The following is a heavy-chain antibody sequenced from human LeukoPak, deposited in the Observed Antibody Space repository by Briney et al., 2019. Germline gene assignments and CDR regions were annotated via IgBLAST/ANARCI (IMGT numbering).Heavy chain of an antibody. CDR1: GFTFSNYW. D-gene: IGHD2-15*01. CDR2: ISNNGGYT. V-gene: IGHV3-23*01. CDR3: AKQLGYCSDGSCYFPY. Sequence: PGGSLRLSCAVSGFTFSNYWMNWVRQAPGKGLEWVSAISNNGGYTYYADSVQGRFTISRDNSKSTLCLQMNSLRAEDTAVYYCAKQLGYCSDGSCYFPYWGQGTLVTVSS. J-gene: IGHJ4*02.